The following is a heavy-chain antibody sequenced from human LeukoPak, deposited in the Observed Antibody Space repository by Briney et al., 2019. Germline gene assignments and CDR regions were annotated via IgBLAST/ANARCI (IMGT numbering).Heavy chain of an antibody. CDR3: ARVRGRYYYYYYMDV. CDR1: GGYISSSSYY. CDR2: LYYSGNT. J-gene: IGHJ6*03. Sequence: SETLSLTCTVSGGYISSSSYYWGWIRQPPGKGLEWIGSLYYSGNTYYNPSLKSRVTISVDTSKNQFSLKLSSVTAADTAVYYCARVRGRYYYYYYMDVWGKGTTVTVSS. V-gene: IGHV4-39*07. D-gene: IGHD2-15*01.